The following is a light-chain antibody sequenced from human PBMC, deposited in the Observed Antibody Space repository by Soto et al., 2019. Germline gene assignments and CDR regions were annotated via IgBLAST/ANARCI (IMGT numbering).Light chain of an antibody. V-gene: IGLV2-11*01. CDR1: SSDVGGYNY. Sequence: QSVLTQPRSVSGSPGQSVTISCTGTSSDVGGYNYVSWYQQHPGKAPKLMIYDVSKRPSGVPDRFSGSKSGNTASLTISGLQAEDEADYYCCSYAGSSYYVFGIGTKLTVL. J-gene: IGLJ1*01. CDR2: DVS. CDR3: CSYAGSSYYV.